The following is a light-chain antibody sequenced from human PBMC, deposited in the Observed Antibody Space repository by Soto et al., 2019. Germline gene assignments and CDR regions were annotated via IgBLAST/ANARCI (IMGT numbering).Light chain of an antibody. J-gene: IGKJ1*01. V-gene: IGKV4-1*01. CDR3: QQYNNWPPWT. CDR2: WAS. CDR1: QSVLYSSNNKNY. Sequence: DIVVTQSPDSLAMSLGERATINCKSSQSVLYSSNNKNYLAWYQQKPGQPPKLLIYWASTRESGVPDRFSGSGSGTDFTLTISSLQAEDVAVYYCQQYNNWPPWTFGQGTKVEIK.